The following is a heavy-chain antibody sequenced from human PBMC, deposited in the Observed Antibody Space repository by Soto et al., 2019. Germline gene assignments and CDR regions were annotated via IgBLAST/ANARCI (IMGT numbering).Heavy chain of an antibody. D-gene: IGHD4-17*01. CDR3: ARRWGDYTHPNWFDP. Sequence: QVQLQESGPGLVKPSQTLSLTCTVSGGSISSGGYYWSWIRQHPGKGLGWIGYIYYSGSTYYNPSLKSRVTISVDTSKNQFSLKLSSVTAADTAVYYCARRWGDYTHPNWFDPWGQGTLVTVSS. V-gene: IGHV4-31*03. CDR1: GGSISSGGYY. J-gene: IGHJ5*02. CDR2: IYYSGST.